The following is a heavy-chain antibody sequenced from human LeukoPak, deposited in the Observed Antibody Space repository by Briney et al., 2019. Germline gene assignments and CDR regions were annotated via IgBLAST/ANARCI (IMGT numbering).Heavy chain of an antibody. CDR3: ARHFDFWSVENWFDP. Sequence: SVEVSCKASGGTFTNFAVSWVRQAPGQGLEWMGGIIPTFATVRYAQEFEGRVAMTADESTNTAYLELNSLRSDDTAVYYCARHFDFWSVENWFDPWGQGTLITVNS. CDR1: GGTFTNFA. J-gene: IGHJ5*02. D-gene: IGHD3-3*01. V-gene: IGHV1-69*13. CDR2: IIPTFATV.